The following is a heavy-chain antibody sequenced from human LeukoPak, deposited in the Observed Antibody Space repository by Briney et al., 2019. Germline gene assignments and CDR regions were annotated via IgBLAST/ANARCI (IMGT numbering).Heavy chain of an antibody. CDR1: GFTFSSYA. D-gene: IGHD3-10*01. V-gene: IGHV3-23*01. J-gene: IGHJ4*02. CDR3: AKGASRTMVRGAYFDY. CDR2: ISGSGGST. Sequence: GGSLRLSCAASGFTFSSYAMSWVRQAPGKGLEWVSAISGSGGSTYYADSVKGRFTISRDNSKNTLYLQMNSLRAEDTAVYYCAKGASRTMVRGAYFDYWGQGTLVTVSS.